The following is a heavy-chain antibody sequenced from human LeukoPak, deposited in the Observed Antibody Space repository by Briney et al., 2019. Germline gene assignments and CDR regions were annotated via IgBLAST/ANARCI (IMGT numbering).Heavy chain of an antibody. CDR2: ISSSSSYI. J-gene: IGHJ3*02. CDR3: ASPLNDAFDI. CDR1: GFTFSSYS. V-gene: IGHV3-21*01. Sequence: GGSLRLSSAASGFTFSSYSMNWVRQAPGKGLEWVSSISSSSSYIYYADSVKGRFTISRDNAKNSLYLQMNSLRAEDTAVYYCASPLNDAFDIWGQGTMVTVSS.